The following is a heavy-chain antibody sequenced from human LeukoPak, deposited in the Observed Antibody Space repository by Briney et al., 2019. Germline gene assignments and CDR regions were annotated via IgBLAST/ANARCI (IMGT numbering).Heavy chain of an antibody. CDR3: ARGFPYYYDSSGYPDY. J-gene: IGHJ4*02. V-gene: IGHV3-11*01. D-gene: IGHD3-22*01. CDR1: GFTFSDYY. Sequence: GGSLRLSCAASGFTFSDYYMSWIRQAPGKGLEWVSYISSSGSTIYYADSVKGRFTISRDNAKNSLYLQMNSLRAEDTAVYYCARGFPYYYDSSGYPDYWGQGTLVTVSS. CDR2: ISSSGSTI.